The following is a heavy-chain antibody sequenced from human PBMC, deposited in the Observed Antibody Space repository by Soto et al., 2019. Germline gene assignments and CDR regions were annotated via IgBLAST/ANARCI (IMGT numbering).Heavy chain of an antibody. CDR2: LIPIFGTA. CDR1: GGTFSSHA. Sequence: QVQLVQSGAEVKKPGSSVKVSCKASGGTFSSHAISWVRQAPGQGLEWMGGLIPIFGTANYAQKFQGRVTXXADESTNTAYMDLSSLRSEDTAVYYCASPDAYKGYYNGMDVWGQGTTVTVSS. V-gene: IGHV1-69*12. CDR3: ASPDAYKGYYNGMDV. D-gene: IGHD1-1*01. J-gene: IGHJ6*02.